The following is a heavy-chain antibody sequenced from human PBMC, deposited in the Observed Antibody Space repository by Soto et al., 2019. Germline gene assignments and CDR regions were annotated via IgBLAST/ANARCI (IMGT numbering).Heavy chain of an antibody. J-gene: IGHJ5*02. CDR3: ARSKGRFLMVYAVRGAYNWFDP. D-gene: IGHD2-8*01. V-gene: IGHV4-34*01. CDR2: INHSGST. CDR1: GGSFSGYY. Sequence: SETLSLTCAVYGGSFSGYYWSWIRQPPGKGLEWIGEINHSGSTNYNPSLKSRVTISVDTSKNQFSLKLSSVTAADTAVYYCARSKGRFLMVYAVRGAYNWFDPWGQGTLVTVSS.